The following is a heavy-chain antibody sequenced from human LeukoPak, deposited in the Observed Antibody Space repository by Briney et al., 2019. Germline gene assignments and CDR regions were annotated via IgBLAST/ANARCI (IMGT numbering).Heavy chain of an antibody. CDR3: TRGPAVVVPAAIKTPGTSGTPWGHFDY. V-gene: IGHV3-49*04. J-gene: IGHJ4*02. D-gene: IGHD2-2*01. CDR2: IRSKAYGGTT. CDR1: GFTFGDYA. Sequence: GGSLRLSCTASGFTFGDYAMSWVCQAPGKGLEWVGFIRSKAYGGTTEYAASVKGRFTISRDDSKSIAYLQMNSLKTEDTAVYYCTRGPAVVVPAAIKTPGTSGTPWGHFDYWGQETLVTVSS.